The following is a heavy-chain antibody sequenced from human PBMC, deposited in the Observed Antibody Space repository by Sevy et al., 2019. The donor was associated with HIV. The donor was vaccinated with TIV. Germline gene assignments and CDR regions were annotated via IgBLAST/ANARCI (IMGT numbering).Heavy chain of an antibody. Sequence: ASVKVSCKASGYIFTSYGISWVRQAPGQGLEWMGWISNYNGNTNYVQKVQGRVTMTTDTSTSTAYMELRSLRSDDTAVYYCARGTTMIGHGVLSYGMDVWGQGTTVTVSS. CDR3: ARGTTMIGHGVLSYGMDV. J-gene: IGHJ6*02. CDR1: GYIFTSYG. V-gene: IGHV1-18*01. CDR2: ISNYNGNT. D-gene: IGHD3-22*01.